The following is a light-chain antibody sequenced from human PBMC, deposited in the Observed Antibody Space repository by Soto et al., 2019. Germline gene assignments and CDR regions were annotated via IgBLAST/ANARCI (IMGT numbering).Light chain of an antibody. CDR1: TSDVGGYDV. CDR3: CSFAGSSTFWV. CDR2: EVN. Sequence: VLTQPASVSGSPGQSITISCSGTTSDVGGYDVVSWYQQHPGKAPKLMIFEVNQRPSGVSDPFSGSKSGNTASLTISGLQAGDEADYYCCSFAGSSTFWVFGGGTKVTVL. V-gene: IGLV2-23*02. J-gene: IGLJ3*02.